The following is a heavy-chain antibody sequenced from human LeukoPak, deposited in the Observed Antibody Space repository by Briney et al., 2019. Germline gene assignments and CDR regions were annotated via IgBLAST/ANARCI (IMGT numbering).Heavy chain of an antibody. CDR2: NYYSGST. V-gene: IGHV4-31*03. Sequence: SETLSLTCTVSDGSISSGGYYWSWIRQHPGKGLEWIGYNYYSGSTYYNPSLKSRVTISVDTSKNQFSLKLSSVTAADTAVYYCASLGNDFWSGNFDYWGQGTLVTVSS. CDR1: DGSISSGGYY. CDR3: ASLGNDFWSGNFDY. D-gene: IGHD3-3*01. J-gene: IGHJ4*02.